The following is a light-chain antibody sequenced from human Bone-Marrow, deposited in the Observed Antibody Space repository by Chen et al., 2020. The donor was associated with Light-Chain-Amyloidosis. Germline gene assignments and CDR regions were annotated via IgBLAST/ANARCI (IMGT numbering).Light chain of an antibody. Sequence: EIVLTQSPATLSLSPGERATLTCRASQSVSSYLARYHQKPGQAPRLLIDDTFNKATGTPARFSGSGYETDFTLTVSGLEPEDFAVYYCHQRSSWLPYTFGHGTNLGSK. CDR2: DTF. CDR3: HQRSSWLPYT. CDR1: QSVSSY. J-gene: IGKJ2*01. V-gene: IGKV3-11*01.